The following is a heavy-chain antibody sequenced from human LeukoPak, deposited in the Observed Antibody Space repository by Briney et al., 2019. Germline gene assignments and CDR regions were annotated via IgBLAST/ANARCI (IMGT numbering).Heavy chain of an antibody. D-gene: IGHD3-22*01. CDR3: ARIVMIVVVITTYYFDY. Sequence: SETLSLTCTVSGYSISSGYYWGWIRQPPGKGLEWIGSIYHSGSTYYDPSLKSRVTISVDTSKTQLSLKLSSVTAADTAVYYCARIVMIVVVITTYYFDYWGQGILVTVSS. CDR2: IYHSGST. CDR1: GYSISSGYY. J-gene: IGHJ4*02. V-gene: IGHV4-38-2*02.